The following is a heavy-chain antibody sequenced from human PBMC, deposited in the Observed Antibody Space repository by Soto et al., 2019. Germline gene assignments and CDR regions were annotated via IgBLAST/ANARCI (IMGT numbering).Heavy chain of an antibody. Sequence: GGSLRLSCAASGFTFSSYWMHWVRQAPGKGLAWVLRISSDETTTYYADSVRGRFTISRDNSKNTLYLQMHSLSAEDTALYYCAKDPNGDYVGAFDGWGQGTMVTVSS. CDR2: ISSDETTT. J-gene: IGHJ3*01. V-gene: IGHV3-74*01. CDR3: AKDPNGDYVGAFDG. CDR1: GFTFSSYW. D-gene: IGHD4-17*01.